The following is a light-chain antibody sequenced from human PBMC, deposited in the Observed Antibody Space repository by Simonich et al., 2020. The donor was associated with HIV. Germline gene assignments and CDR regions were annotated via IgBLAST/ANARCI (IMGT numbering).Light chain of an antibody. V-gene: IGLV2-8*01. CDR3: SSYAGGNNVV. CDR2: EFS. J-gene: IGLJ2*01. CDR1: NIDVGGYNY. Sequence: QSALTQPPSASGSPGQSVTISCTGTNIDVGGYNYVSWYQQYPGQAPKLMIYEFSKRPSGVPERFSGSKSGNTASLTVSGLQAEDEADYYCSSYAGGNNVVFGGGTKLTVL.